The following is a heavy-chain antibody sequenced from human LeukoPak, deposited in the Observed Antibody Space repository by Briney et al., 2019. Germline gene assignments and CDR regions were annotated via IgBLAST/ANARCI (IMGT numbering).Heavy chain of an antibody. D-gene: IGHD6-13*01. CDR1: GGSISSYY. CDR3: AKIAAAGTLAFDS. CDR2: IYHSGIT. J-gene: IGHJ4*02. V-gene: IGHV4-59*01. Sequence: PSETLSLTCTVSGGSISSYYWTWIRQPPGKGLEWIGYIYHSGITNYNPSLKSRISTSVDTSKNQFYLKLNSVTAADTAVYYCAKIAAAGTLAFDSWGQGTLVTVSS.